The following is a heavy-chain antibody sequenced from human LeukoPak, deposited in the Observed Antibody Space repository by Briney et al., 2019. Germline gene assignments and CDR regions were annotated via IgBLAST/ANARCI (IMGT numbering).Heavy chain of an antibody. Sequence: GASVKVSCKASGYTFTSYGISWVRQAPGQGLEWMGWISAYNGNTNYAQKLQGRVTMTTDTSTSTAYMELRSLRSDDTAVYYCARAKEYCSGGSCYSQYYWGQGTLVTVSS. CDR2: ISAYNGNT. CDR3: ARAKEYCSGGSCYSQYY. CDR1: GYTFTSYG. J-gene: IGHJ4*02. V-gene: IGHV1-18*01. D-gene: IGHD2-15*01.